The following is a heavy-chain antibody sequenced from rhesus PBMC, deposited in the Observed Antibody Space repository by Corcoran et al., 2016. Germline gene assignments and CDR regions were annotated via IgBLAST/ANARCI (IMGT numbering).Heavy chain of an antibody. J-gene: IGHJ4*01. CDR1: GGSISSNY. CDR3: ASFSSGWFFDY. D-gene: IGHD6-31*01. Sequence: QLQLQESGPGLVKPSETLSLTCAVSGGSISSNYWSWIRQPPGKGLAWIELISGRGGSTDYNPSLKSRVTMSTDTSKNQFCLKLSSVAAAETAVYYCASFSSGWFFDYWGQGVLVTVSS. CDR2: ISGRGGST. V-gene: IGHV4-173*01.